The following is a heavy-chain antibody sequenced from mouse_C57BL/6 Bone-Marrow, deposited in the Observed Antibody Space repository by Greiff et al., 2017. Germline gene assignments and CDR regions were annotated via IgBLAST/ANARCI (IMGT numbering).Heavy chain of an antibody. J-gene: IGHJ2*01. V-gene: IGHV1-55*01. CDR2: IYPGSGST. Sequence: QVQLQQSGAELVKPGASVKMSCKASGYTFTSYWITWVKQRPGQGLEWIGDIYPGSGSTNYNEKFKSKATLTVDTSSSTAYMQLSSLTSEDSAVYYCARSKGGSSLYYFDYWGQGTTLTVSS. D-gene: IGHD1-1*01. CDR3: ARSKGGSSLYYFDY. CDR1: GYTFTSYW.